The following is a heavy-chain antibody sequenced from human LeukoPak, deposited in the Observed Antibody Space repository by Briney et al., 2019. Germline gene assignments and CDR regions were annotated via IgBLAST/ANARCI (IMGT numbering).Heavy chain of an antibody. CDR1: GFTFSSYE. CDR2: ISSSGSTV. Sequence: PGGSLRLSCAASGFTFSSYEMNWVRQAPGKGLVWVSYISSSGSTVYYADSVKRRFTIPRDNAKNSLYLQMNSLRAEDTAVYYCARSPQTYYDILTGYHPPHYFDYWGQGTLVTVSS. V-gene: IGHV3-48*03. J-gene: IGHJ4*02. D-gene: IGHD3-9*01. CDR3: ARSPQTYYDILTGYHPPHYFDY.